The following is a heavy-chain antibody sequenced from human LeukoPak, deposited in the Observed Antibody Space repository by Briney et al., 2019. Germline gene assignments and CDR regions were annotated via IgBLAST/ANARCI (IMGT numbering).Heavy chain of an antibody. Sequence: ASVKVSCKASGYTFTGYYIHWVRQAPGQGLEWMGWISPNSGGTNYAQKFQGRATMTRDTSINTAYMELSSLRSDDTAVYYCARVTAPGDTSGWSAFAYWGQGTLVTVSS. V-gene: IGHV1-2*02. D-gene: IGHD6-19*01. J-gene: IGHJ4*02. CDR3: ARVTAPGDTSGWSAFAY. CDR1: GYTFTGYY. CDR2: ISPNSGGT.